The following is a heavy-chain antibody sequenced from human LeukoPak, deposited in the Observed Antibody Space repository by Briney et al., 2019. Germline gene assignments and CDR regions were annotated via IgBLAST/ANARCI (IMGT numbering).Heavy chain of an antibody. Sequence: PGGSLRLSCAASGFTFSSYEMNWVRQAPGKGLEWVSYISSSGGTIYYADSGKGGFTISRNNAKNSLYLQMKSLRAEDTAVYYFAGEEKQWLAYYFDYWGQGTLVTVSS. J-gene: IGHJ4*02. V-gene: IGHV3-48*03. D-gene: IGHD6-19*01. CDR2: ISSSGGTI. CDR1: GFTFSSYE. CDR3: AGEEKQWLAYYFDY.